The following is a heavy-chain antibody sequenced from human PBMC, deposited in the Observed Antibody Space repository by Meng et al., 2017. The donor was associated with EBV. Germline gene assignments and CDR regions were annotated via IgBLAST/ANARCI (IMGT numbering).Heavy chain of an antibody. V-gene: IGHV1-69*01. D-gene: IGHD3-10*01. CDR1: GGPFRYYA. CDR2: FLPRLGAP. CDR3: ASESGRGYTPDY. Sequence: VQTGDEAKRTGSSVMVSCKSSGGPFRYYAISWVRQAPGQGLEWLGGFLPRLGAPNYAQKFHGRVKITADASTSTHYMDLSSLRSEDTAIYYCASESGRGYTPDYWGQGTLVTVSS. J-gene: IGHJ4*02.